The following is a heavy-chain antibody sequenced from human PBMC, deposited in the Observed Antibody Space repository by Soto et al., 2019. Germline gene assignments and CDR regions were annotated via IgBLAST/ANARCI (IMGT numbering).Heavy chain of an antibody. V-gene: IGHV3-30*03. CDR1: GFIFTIYG. D-gene: IGHD4-4*01. CDR2: ILHDGSAE. Sequence: PGGSLRLSCAASGFIFTIYGMHWVRHAPGKGLEWMALILHDGSAEYYADSMKGRFTISRDNSKNTLYLQMNSLTAEDTAVYYCARSRDGYSFYFYYGMDGWGQGTTVTVSS. CDR3: ARSRDGYSFYFYYGMDG. J-gene: IGHJ6*02.